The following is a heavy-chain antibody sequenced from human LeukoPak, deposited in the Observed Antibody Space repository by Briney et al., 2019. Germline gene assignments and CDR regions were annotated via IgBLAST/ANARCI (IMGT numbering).Heavy chain of an antibody. V-gene: IGHV3-23*01. Sequence: GGSLRLSCAASGFTFSSYAMSWVRQAPGKGLEWVSAISGSGGSTYCADSVKGRFTISRDNSKNTLYLQMNSLRAEDTAVYYCAKDYRGWPTFDYWGQGTLVTVSS. CDR2: ISGSGGST. D-gene: IGHD6-19*01. CDR3: AKDYRGWPTFDY. J-gene: IGHJ4*02. CDR1: GFTFSSYA.